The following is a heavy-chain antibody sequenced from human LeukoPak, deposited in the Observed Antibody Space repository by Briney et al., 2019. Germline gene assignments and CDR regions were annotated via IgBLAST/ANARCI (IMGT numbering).Heavy chain of an antibody. V-gene: IGHV1-69*05. CDR2: IIPIFGTA. CDR3: ARAPNSSPGRSVWFDP. J-gene: IGHJ5*02. CDR1: GYTFTGYY. D-gene: IGHD6-13*01. Sequence: GASVKVSCKASGYTFTGYYMYWVRQAPGQGLEWMGGIIPIFGTANYAQKFQGRVTITTDESTSTAYMELSSLRSEDTAVYYCARAPNSSPGRSVWFDPWGQGTLVTVSS.